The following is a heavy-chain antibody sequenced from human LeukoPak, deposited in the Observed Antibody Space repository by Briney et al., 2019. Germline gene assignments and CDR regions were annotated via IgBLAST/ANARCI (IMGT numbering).Heavy chain of an antibody. CDR2: FDPEDGET. CDR1: GYTLTELS. CDR3: ATDASVGGGGDY. V-gene: IGHV1-24*01. D-gene: IGHD1-26*01. Sequence: ASVKVSCKVSGYTLTELSMHWVRQAPGKGLEWMGGFDPEDGETIYAQKFQGRVTMTEGTSTDTAYMELSSLRSEDTAVYYCATDASVGGGGDYWGQGTLVTVSS. J-gene: IGHJ4*02.